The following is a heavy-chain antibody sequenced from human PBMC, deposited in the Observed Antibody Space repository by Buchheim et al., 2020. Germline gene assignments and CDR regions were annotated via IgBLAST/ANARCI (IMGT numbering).Heavy chain of an antibody. V-gene: IGHV3-7*01. J-gene: IGHJ4*02. D-gene: IGHD3-16*01. Sequence: EVQLVESGGGLVQPGGSLRLSCAASGFTFSSYWMSWVRQAPGKGLEWVANIKQDGSEKYYVDSVKGRFTIARANAKNFIYLQMNSLRAEDTALYYCARGWEWGLAVCDYWGQGTL. CDR3: ARGWEWGLAVCDY. CDR2: IKQDGSEK. CDR1: GFTFSSYW.